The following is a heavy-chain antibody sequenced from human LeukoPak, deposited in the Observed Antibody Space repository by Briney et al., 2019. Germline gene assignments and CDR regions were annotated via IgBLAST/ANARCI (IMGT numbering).Heavy chain of an antibody. CDR3: AKDNSGLGIGY. J-gene: IGHJ4*02. D-gene: IGHD7-27*01. CDR1: GGSISSYY. V-gene: IGHV4-59*01. Sequence: PSETLSLTCTVPGGSISSYYWSWIRQPPGKGLEWIGYIYYSGSTNYNPSLKSRVTISVDTSKNQFSLKLSSVTAADTAVYYCAKDNSGLGIGYWGQGTLVTVSS. CDR2: IYYSGST.